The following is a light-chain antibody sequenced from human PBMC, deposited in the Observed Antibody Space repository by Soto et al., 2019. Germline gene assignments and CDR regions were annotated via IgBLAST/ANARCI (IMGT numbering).Light chain of an antibody. J-gene: IGKJ1*01. CDR1: QSVNGY. Sequence: EIVMTQSPGTLSVFPGESVTLSCRASQSVNGYLDWFQHKPGQAPRLVLKRIFIRSIGVPARFSGSGSETEFTLTINGLQSEDSGVDYSLQHHAWPWTFCQGTKVEIK. CDR3: LQHHAWPWT. V-gene: IGKV3-15*01. CDR2: RIF.